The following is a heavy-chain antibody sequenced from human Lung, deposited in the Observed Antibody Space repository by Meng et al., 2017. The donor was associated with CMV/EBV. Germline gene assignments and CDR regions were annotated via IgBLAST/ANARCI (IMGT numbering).Heavy chain of an antibody. CDR1: GDSTTNHKW. V-gene: IGHV4-4*03. J-gene: IGHJ1*01. D-gene: IGHD3-10*01. Sequence: VQSRASGPTLVKPLGAPFITWAVAGDSTTNHKWWAWVRQPPGKGLGWIGEIPHRGSSAYNPSLKSRVSMSIDKSKNQFSLKLTSVTAADTAVYHCLRGSGGSVWGQGTLVTVSS. CDR2: IPHRGSS. CDR3: LRGSGGSV.